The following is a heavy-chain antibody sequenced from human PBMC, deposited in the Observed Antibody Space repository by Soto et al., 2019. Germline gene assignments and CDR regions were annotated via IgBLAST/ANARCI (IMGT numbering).Heavy chain of an antibody. D-gene: IGHD2-21*01. CDR1: GGTFSTYI. Sequence: VKVSCKAPGGTFSTYIISWVRQAPGQGLEWMGRIIPIPDITNYAQKFQGRVTVTADRSTSTAYMELTSLKSEDTAVYYCARDRIATRGDAFDLWGQGTMVTVS. V-gene: IGHV1-69*10. J-gene: IGHJ3*01. CDR2: IIPIPDIT. CDR3: ARDRIATRGDAFDL.